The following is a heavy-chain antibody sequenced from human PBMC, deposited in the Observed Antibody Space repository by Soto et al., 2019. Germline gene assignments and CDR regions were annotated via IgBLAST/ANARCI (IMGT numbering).Heavy chain of an antibody. D-gene: IGHD3-3*01. Sequence: ASVKVSCKASGYTFTSYGISWVRQAPGQGLEWMGWISTYNGNTNYAQKLQGRVTMTTDTSTSTAYMELRSLRSDDTAVYYCARDPPFWKDYYGMDVWGQGTTVTVSS. CDR1: GYTFTSYG. V-gene: IGHV1-18*01. CDR3: ARDPPFWKDYYGMDV. J-gene: IGHJ6*02. CDR2: ISTYNGNT.